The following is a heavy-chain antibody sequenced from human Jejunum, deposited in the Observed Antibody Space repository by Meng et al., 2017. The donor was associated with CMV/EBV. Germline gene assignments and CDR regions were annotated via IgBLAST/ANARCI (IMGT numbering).Heavy chain of an antibody. CDR2: ISFDGAKT. CDR3: AREKNGAYDPCFDY. D-gene: IGHD3-22*01. V-gene: IGHV3-30-3*01. Sequence: GFNFGSFAMDWVRQAPGKGLEWVTMISFDGAKTYYAESVKGRFTISRDNSNNALYLQMDSLRPEDTAVYYCAREKNGAYDPCFDYWGQGTRVTVSS. CDR1: GFNFGSFA. J-gene: IGHJ4*02.